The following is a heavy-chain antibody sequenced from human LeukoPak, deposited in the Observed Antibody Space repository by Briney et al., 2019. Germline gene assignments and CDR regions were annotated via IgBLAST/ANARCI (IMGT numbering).Heavy chain of an antibody. Sequence: PSETLSLTCAVYGGSFSGYYWSWIRQPPGKGLEWIGEINHSGSTNYNPSLKSRVTISVDTSKSQFSLKLSSVTAADTAVYYCAGRRRGVTGFDYWGQGTLVTVSS. CDR2: INHSGST. CDR1: GGSFSGYY. V-gene: IGHV4-34*01. J-gene: IGHJ4*02. CDR3: AGRRRGVTGFDY. D-gene: IGHD3-10*01.